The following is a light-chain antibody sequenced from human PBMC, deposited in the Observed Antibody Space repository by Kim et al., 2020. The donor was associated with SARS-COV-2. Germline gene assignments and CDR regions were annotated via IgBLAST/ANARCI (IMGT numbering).Light chain of an antibody. Sequence: DIQMTQSPSSLSASVGDRVTITCQASKDIRNYLNWYLQKPGKAPKLLIYDASNLETGVPSRFSGSGSGTFFTFTISSLQPEDIATYYCQQYDNVPYTFGQGTKLEI. J-gene: IGKJ2*01. CDR3: QQYDNVPYT. CDR1: KDIRNY. CDR2: DAS. V-gene: IGKV1-33*01.